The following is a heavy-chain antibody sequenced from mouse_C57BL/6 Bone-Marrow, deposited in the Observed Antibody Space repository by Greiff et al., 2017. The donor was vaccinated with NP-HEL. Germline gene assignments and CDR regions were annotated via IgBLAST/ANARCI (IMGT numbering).Heavy chain of an antibody. CDR2: IYPRDGST. J-gene: IGHJ4*01. CDR3: ARSRDYYGIPYYAMDY. Sequence: VKLQESDAELVKPGASVKISCKVSGYTFTDHTIHWMKQRPEQGLEWIGYIYPRDGSTKYNEKFKGKATLTADKSSSTAYMQLNSLTSEDSAVYFCARSRDYYGIPYYAMDYWGQGTSVTVSS. V-gene: IGHV1-78*01. CDR1: GYTFTDHT. D-gene: IGHD1-1*01.